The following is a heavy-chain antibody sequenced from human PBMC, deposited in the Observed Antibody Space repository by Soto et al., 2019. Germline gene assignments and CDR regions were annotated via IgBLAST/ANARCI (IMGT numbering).Heavy chain of an antibody. Sequence: PSETLSLTCTVSGGSVSSGSYYWSWIRQPPGKGLEWIGYIYYSGSTNYNPSLKSRVTISVDTSKNQFSLKLSSVTAADTAVYYCARALFKQYYYGMDVWGQGTTVTVSS. V-gene: IGHV4-61*01. CDR1: GGSVSSGSYY. J-gene: IGHJ6*02. CDR3: ARALFKQYYYGMDV. CDR2: IYYSGST.